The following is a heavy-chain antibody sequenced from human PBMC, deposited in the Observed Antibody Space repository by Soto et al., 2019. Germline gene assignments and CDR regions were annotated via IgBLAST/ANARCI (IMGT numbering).Heavy chain of an antibody. D-gene: IGHD4-4*01. CDR2: IYYSGST. CDR3: ARVSNYKHYCYYGMDV. V-gene: IGHV4-59*12. Sequence: SETLSLTCTVSGGSISSYYWSWIRQPPGKGLERIGYIYYSGSTNYNPSLKSRVTISVDTSKNQFSLKLSSVTAADTAVYYCARVSNYKHYCYYGMDVWGQGTTVTVSS. CDR1: GGSISSYY. J-gene: IGHJ6*02.